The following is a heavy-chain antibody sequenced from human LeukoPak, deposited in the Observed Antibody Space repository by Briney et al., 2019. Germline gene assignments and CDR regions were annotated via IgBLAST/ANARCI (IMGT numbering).Heavy chain of an antibody. Sequence: SETLSLTCTVSGGSISSSSYYWGWIRQPPGKGLEWIGSIYYSGSTYYNPSLKSRVTISVDTSKNQFSLKLSSVTAADTAVYYCARRGPSGSYYDAFDIWGQGTMVTVSS. CDR2: IYYSGST. CDR1: GGSISSSSYY. V-gene: IGHV4-39*01. J-gene: IGHJ3*02. D-gene: IGHD1-26*01. CDR3: ARRGPSGSYYDAFDI.